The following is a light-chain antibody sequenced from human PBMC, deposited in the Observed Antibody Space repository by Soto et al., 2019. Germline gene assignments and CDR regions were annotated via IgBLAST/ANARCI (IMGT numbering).Light chain of an antibody. CDR2: GSK. J-gene: IGLJ2*01. V-gene: IGLV1-40*01. CDR3: QTYDISLSGAV. Sequence: QSVLTQPPSVSGAPGQRVSISCTGSSSNIGAGYDVQWYQHFPGAAPKLLIYGSKNRPSGVPDRFSGAKSGTSASLAITGRQSDDEADYYCQTYDISLSGAVCGGGTKLTVL. CDR1: SSNIGAGYD.